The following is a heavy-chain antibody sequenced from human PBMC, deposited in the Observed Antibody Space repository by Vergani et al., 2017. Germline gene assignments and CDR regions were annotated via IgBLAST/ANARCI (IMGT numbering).Heavy chain of an antibody. CDR3: AGPDLGSSSPRLNY. J-gene: IGHJ4*02. D-gene: IGHD6-6*01. Sequence: EVQLVESGGGLVKPGGSLRLSCAASGFTFSTYSMNWVRQAPGKGLEWVSSISSSSTYIYSADSVKGRFSISRDNAKNSPYLQLNSLRAEDTAVYYCAGPDLGSSSPRLNYWGQGTLVTVSS. CDR1: GFTFSTYS. CDR2: ISSSSTYI. V-gene: IGHV3-21*01.